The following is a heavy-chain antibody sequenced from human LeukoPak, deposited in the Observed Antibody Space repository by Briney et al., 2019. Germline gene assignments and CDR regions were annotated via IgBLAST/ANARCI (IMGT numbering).Heavy chain of an antibody. J-gene: IGHJ6*03. D-gene: IGHD5-18*01. V-gene: IGHV3-30*04. CDR3: ARDWQSIQLWTTNYYYYYYMDV. CDR1: GFTFSSYA. CDR2: ISYDGSNK. Sequence: PGGSLRLSCAASGFTFSSYAMHWVRQAPGKGLEWVAVISYDGSNKYYADSVKGRFTISRDNSKNTLYLQMNSLRAEDTAVYYCARDWQSIQLWTTNYYYYYYMDVWGKGTTVTVSS.